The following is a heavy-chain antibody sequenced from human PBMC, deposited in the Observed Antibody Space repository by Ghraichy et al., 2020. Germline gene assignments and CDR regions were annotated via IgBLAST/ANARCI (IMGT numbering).Heavy chain of an antibody. CDR1: GFTISSDW. D-gene: IGHD2-15*01. J-gene: IGHJ4*02. V-gene: IGHV3-7*03. CDR3: ARKGCGDGSCFEDY. CDR2: IKQDGSEK. Sequence: RGSLRLSCAASGFTISSDWMSWVRQAPGKGLEWVANIKQDGSEKYYVDSVKGRFTISRDNAKNSLFLQMNSLRAEDTAVYYCARKGCGDGSCFEDYWGQGTLVTVSS.